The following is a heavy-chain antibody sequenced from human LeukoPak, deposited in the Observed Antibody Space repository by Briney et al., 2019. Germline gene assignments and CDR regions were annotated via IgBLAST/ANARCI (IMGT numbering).Heavy chain of an antibody. V-gene: IGHV1-2*02. Sequence: GASVKVSCKASGYTFTGYYMHWVLQAPGQGLEWMGWINPNTGATNYAQKFQGRVTMTTDTSISTAYMELSRLRSDDTAVYYCVTLLSNAAFDYWGQGTLVTVSS. CDR1: GYTFTGYY. D-gene: IGHD6-25*01. J-gene: IGHJ4*02. CDR3: VTLLSNAAFDY. CDR2: INPNTGAT.